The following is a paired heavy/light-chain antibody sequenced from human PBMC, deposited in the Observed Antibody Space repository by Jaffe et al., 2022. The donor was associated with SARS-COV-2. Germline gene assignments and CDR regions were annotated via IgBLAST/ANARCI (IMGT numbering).Light chain of an antibody. CDR2: KVS. CDR3: MQGTHWPYT. Sequence: DVVMTQSPLSLPVTLGQPASISCRSSQSLVHSDGNTYLNWFQQRPGQSPRRLIYKVSKRDSGVPDRFSGSGSGTDFTLKISRVEAEDVGVYYCMQGTHWPYTFGQGTKLEIK. V-gene: IGKV2-30*02. J-gene: IGKJ2*01. CDR1: QSLVHSDGNTY.
Heavy chain of an antibody. CDR3: ARDRQGYSYGPSYGMDV. V-gene: IGHV4-59*01. J-gene: IGHJ6*02. CDR1: GASITGFY. Sequence: QVQLQESGPGLVKPSETLSLTCTVSGASITGFYWSWIRQPPGKGLEWIGYIFYSGSTNYSPSLKSRVTISVDTSKNQFSLKLSSVTAADTAVYYCARDRQGYSYGPSYGMDVWGQGTTVTVSS. D-gene: IGHD5-18*01. CDR2: IFYSGST.